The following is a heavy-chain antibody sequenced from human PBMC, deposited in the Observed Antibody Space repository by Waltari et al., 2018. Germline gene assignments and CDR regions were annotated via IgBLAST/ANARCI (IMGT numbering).Heavy chain of an antibody. CDR3: ARDSSGGLFDY. Sequence: WYNDYAVSVKSRITINPDTSKNQFSLQLNSMTPEDTAVYYCARDSSGGLFDYWGQGTLVTVSS. CDR2: WYN. J-gene: IGHJ4*02. V-gene: IGHV6-1*01. D-gene: IGHD6-19*01.